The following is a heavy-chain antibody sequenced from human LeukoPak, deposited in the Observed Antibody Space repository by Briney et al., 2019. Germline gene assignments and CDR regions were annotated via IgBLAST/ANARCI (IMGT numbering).Heavy chain of an antibody. CDR1: GFTFSSYW. V-gene: IGHV3-74*01. CDR3: AKEVAAAGHWFDP. Sequence: GGSLRLSCAASGFTFSSYWMHWVRQAPGKGLVWVSRINSDGSSTSYADSVKGRFTISRDNAKNTLYLQMNSLRAEDTAVYYCAKEVAAAGHWFDPWGQGTLVTVSS. J-gene: IGHJ5*02. CDR2: INSDGSST. D-gene: IGHD6-13*01.